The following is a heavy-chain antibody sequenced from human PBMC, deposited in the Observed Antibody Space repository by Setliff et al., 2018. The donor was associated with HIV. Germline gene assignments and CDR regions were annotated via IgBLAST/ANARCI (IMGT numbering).Heavy chain of an antibody. V-gene: IGHV3-11*03. J-gene: IGHJ6*03. Sequence: KPGGSRRLSCVASGFTFSDYYISWVRQAPGKGLEWVSYISAINSYTNYADSVRGRFTVSRDNAKNSLYLQMNSLRAEDTALYYCAKTYYSNYGYMDVWGKGTTVTVSS. D-gene: IGHD4-4*01. CDR1: GFTFSDYY. CDR2: ISAINSYT. CDR3: AKTYYSNYGYMDV.